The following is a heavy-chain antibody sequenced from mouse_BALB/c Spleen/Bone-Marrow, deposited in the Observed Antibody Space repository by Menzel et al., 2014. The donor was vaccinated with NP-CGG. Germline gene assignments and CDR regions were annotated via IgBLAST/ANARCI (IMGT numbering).Heavy chain of an antibody. V-gene: IGHV1-7*01. CDR3: ARKGYGNYHYYAMDY. CDR2: INPSTGYT. J-gene: IGHJ4*01. CDR1: GYTFTSYW. Sequence: VKLMESGAELAKPGASVKMSCKASGYTFTSYWMYWIKQRPGQGLEWIGYINPSTGYTEYNQKFKDKATLTADKSSNTAYMQLSSLISEDSAVYYCARKGYGNYHYYAMDYWGQGTSVTVSS. D-gene: IGHD2-1*01.